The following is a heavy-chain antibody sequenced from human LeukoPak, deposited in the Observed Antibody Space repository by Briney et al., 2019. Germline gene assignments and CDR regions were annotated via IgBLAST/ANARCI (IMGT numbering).Heavy chain of an antibody. Sequence: PGGSLRLSCAASGFTSSSYGMHWVRQAPGKGLEWVAFIRYDGSNKYYADPVKGRFTISRDNSKNTLYLQMNSLRAEDTAVYYCAKDRKVVAASSHFDYWGQGTLVTVSS. D-gene: IGHD2-15*01. J-gene: IGHJ4*02. CDR2: IRYDGSNK. CDR3: AKDRKVVAASSHFDY. CDR1: GFTSSSYG. V-gene: IGHV3-30*02.